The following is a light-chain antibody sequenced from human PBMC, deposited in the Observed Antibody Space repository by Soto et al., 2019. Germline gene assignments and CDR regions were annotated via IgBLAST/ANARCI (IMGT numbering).Light chain of an antibody. Sequence: QSALTQPASVSGSPGQSITISCTGTSSDVGGYNYVSWYQQHPGKAHKLMIYDVSNRPSGVSKRFSGSKSGNTASLTISGLQAEDEDDYYCSSYTSSSTLVFGGGTKLTVL. V-gene: IGLV2-14*01. J-gene: IGLJ2*01. CDR1: SSDVGGYNY. CDR3: SSYTSSSTLV. CDR2: DVS.